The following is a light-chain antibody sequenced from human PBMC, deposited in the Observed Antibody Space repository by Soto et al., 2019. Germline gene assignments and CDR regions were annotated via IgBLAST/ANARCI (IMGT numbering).Light chain of an antibody. CDR1: QSISTW. V-gene: IGKV1-5*01. CDR2: DAS. Sequence: DIQMTQSPSTLSASVGDRVTITCRASQSISTWLAWYQQKPGKAPELLIFDASNLKSGAPSRFSASGSGTEFTLTITGLQPEDFATYYCQQYSSYSWTFGQGTKVDI. CDR3: QQYSSYSWT. J-gene: IGKJ1*01.